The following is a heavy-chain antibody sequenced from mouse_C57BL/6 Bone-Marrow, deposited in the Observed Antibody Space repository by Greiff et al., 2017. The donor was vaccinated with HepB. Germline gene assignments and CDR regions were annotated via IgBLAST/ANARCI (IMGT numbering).Heavy chain of an antibody. CDR3: ARQPVATGDYAMDY. D-gene: IGHD1-1*01. Sequence: VMLVESGPGLVAPSQRLSITCTVSGFSLTSYGVHWVRQPPGKGLEWLVVIWSDGSTTYNSALKSRLSISKDNSKSQVFLKMNSLQTDDTAMYYCARQPVATGDYAMDYWGQGTSVTVSS. CDR2: IWSDGST. J-gene: IGHJ4*01. V-gene: IGHV2-6-1*01. CDR1: GFSLTSYG.